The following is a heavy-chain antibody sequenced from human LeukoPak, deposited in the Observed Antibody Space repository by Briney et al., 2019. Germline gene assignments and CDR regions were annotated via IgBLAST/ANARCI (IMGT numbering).Heavy chain of an antibody. J-gene: IGHJ2*01. Sequence: SETLSLTCTVSGGSISSSSYYWGWIRQPPGKGLEWIGSIYYSGSTYYNPSLKSRVTISVDTSKNQFSLKLSSVTAADTAVYYCARGDGGPWSHTFDLWGRGTLVTVSS. CDR1: GGSISSSSYY. D-gene: IGHD2-15*01. CDR3: ARGDGGPWSHTFDL. V-gene: IGHV4-39*07. CDR2: IYYSGST.